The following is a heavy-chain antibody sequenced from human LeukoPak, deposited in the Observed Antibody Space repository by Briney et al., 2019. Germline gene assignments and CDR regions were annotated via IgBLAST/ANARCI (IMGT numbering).Heavy chain of an antibody. D-gene: IGHD6-19*01. CDR2: FDPEDGET. CDR1: GYTLTELS. CDR3: AKDALSGWYGYSDY. V-gene: IGHV1-24*01. J-gene: IGHJ4*02. Sequence: ASVKVSSKVSGYTLTELSMHWVRQAPGKGLEWMGGFDPEDGETIYAQKFQGRVTMTEDTSTDTAYMELSSLRSEDTAVYHCAKDALSGWYGYSDYWGQGTLVTVSS.